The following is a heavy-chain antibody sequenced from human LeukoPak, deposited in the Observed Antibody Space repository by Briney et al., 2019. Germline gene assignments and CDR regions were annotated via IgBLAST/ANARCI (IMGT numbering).Heavy chain of an antibody. J-gene: IGHJ3*02. V-gene: IGHV3-9*01. CDR1: GFTFDDYA. CDR3: AKDSKTTPSGAFDI. Sequence: GGSLRLSCAASGFTFDDYAMHWVRQAPGKGLEWVSGISWNSGSIGYADSVKGRFTISRDNAKNSLYLQMNSLRAEDTALYYCAKDSKTTPSGAFDIWGQGTMVTVSS. D-gene: IGHD4-11*01. CDR2: ISWNSGSI.